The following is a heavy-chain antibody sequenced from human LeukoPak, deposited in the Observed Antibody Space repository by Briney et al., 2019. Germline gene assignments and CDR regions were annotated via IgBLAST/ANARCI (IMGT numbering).Heavy chain of an antibody. CDR2: INPSGGST. V-gene: IGHV1-46*01. Sequence: GASVKVSCKASGYTFTSYYMHWVRQAPGQGPEWMGIINPSGGSTSYAQKFQGRVTMTRDTSTSTVYMELSSLRSEDTAVYYCARSSGPTYYYDSSGYSHFDYWGQGTLVTVSS. J-gene: IGHJ4*02. D-gene: IGHD3-22*01. CDR1: GYTFTSYY. CDR3: ARSSGPTYYYDSSGYSHFDY.